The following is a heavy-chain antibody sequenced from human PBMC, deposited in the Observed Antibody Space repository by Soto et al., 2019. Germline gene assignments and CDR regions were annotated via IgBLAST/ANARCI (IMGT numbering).Heavy chain of an antibody. V-gene: IGHV5-51*01. Sequence: PGESLKISCSGSGYSFTSYWIAWVRQMPGKGLEWMGLIYPLDSDTRYSPSFQGQVTISVDRSISTAYLQLSSLKASDTAMYYCARHVRDDHERHFDPWGQGTLVTVSS. CDR1: GYSFTSYW. J-gene: IGHJ5*02. D-gene: IGHD6-25*01. CDR3: ARHVRDDHERHFDP. CDR2: IYPLDSDT.